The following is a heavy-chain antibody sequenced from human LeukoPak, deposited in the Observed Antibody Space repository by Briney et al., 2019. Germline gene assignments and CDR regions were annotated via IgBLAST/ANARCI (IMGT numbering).Heavy chain of an antibody. D-gene: IGHD6-19*01. CDR2: IYYSGST. V-gene: IGHV4-39*07. J-gene: IGHJ6*03. Sequence: PSETLSLTCTVSGGSISSSNYFWAWIRQPPGKGLEWIGSIYYSGSTYYNPSLKSRVTIFVDTSKNQFSLKLSSVTAADTAVYYCARVSSSGWAYYYYYMDVWGKGTTVTVSS. CDR1: GGSISSSNYF. CDR3: ARVSSSGWAYYYYYMDV.